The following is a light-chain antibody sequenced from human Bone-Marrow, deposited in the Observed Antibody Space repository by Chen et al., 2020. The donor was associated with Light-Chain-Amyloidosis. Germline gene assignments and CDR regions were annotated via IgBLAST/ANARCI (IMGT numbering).Light chain of an antibody. V-gene: IGKV1-33*01. CDR1: HDISDN. CDR3: QQYDNLSLT. J-gene: IGKJ4*01. Sequence: DIQMTQSPSSLSASVGDRVTITCQASHDISDNLNWYQQKPGKAPKLLIYDASNLETGVTSRFSGSGSGTEFSFTISSLQSEDIATYYCQQYDNLSLTFGGGTTVEIK. CDR2: DAS.